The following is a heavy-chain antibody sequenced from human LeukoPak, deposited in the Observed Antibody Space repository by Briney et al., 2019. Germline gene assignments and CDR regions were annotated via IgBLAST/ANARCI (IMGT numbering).Heavy chain of an antibody. V-gene: IGHV4-31*03. Sequence: PSETLSLTCTVSGGSISSGGYYWSWIRQHPGKGLEWIGYIYYSGSTYYNPSLKSRVTISVDTSKNQFSLKLSSVTAADTAVYYCARGMITFGGVIVGAFDIWGQGTMVAVSS. D-gene: IGHD3-16*02. CDR3: ARGMITFGGVIVGAFDI. CDR1: GGSISSGGYY. J-gene: IGHJ3*02. CDR2: IYYSGST.